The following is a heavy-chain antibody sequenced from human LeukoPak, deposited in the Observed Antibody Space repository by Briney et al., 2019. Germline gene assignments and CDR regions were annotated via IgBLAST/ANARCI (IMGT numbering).Heavy chain of an antibody. CDR3: ARDPRGITGTTEYDY. CDR1: GFTFSSYS. D-gene: IGHD1-7*01. J-gene: IGHJ4*02. CDR2: ISSSSSYI. Sequence: GGSLRLSCAASGFTFSSYSMNWVRQAPGKGLEWVSSISSSSSYIYYADSVKGRFTISRDNAKNSLCLQMNSLRAEDTAVYYCARDPRGITGTTEYDYWGQGTLVTVSS. V-gene: IGHV3-21*01.